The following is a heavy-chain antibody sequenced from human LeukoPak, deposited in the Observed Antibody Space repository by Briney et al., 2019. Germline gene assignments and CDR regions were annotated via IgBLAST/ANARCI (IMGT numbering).Heavy chain of an antibody. CDR3: ARDSGGHDY. D-gene: IGHD2-15*01. CDR2: IYHSGST. CDR1: GGSISSGGYS. V-gene: IGHV4-30-2*01. J-gene: IGHJ4*02. Sequence: SETLSLTCAVSGGSISSGGYSWSWIRQPPGKGLEWIGYIYHSGSTYYNPSLKSRVTISVDRSKNQFSLKLSSVTAADTAVYYCARDSGGHDYWGQGTLVTVSS.